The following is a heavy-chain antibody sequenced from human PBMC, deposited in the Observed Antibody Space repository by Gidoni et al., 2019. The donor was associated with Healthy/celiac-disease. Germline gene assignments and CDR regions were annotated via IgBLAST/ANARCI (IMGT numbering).Heavy chain of an antibody. Sequence: EVQLVQSGAEVNKPGESLKISCKGSGYSFTSYWIGWVRQMPGKGLEWMGIIYPGDSDTRYSPSFQGQVTISADKSISTAYLQWSSLKASDTAMYYCARHGPYDFWSGYYNWFDPWGQGTLVTVSS. CDR2: IYPGDSDT. CDR3: ARHGPYDFWSGYYNWFDP. J-gene: IGHJ5*02. CDR1: GYSFTSYW. D-gene: IGHD3-3*01. V-gene: IGHV5-51*01.